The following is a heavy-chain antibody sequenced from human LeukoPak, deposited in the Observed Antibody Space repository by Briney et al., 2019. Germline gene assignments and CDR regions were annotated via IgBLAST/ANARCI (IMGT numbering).Heavy chain of an antibody. CDR1: GYTFTSYG. V-gene: IGHV1-18*01. CDR2: ISSNSDNT. J-gene: IGHJ4*02. CDR3: ARDWGSIKVITDY. Sequence: ASVNASCKATGYTFTSYGISWVRQAPGQGLEWMGWISSNSDNTNYAQKLQGRVTMTTDTSTSTAYMELRSLRSDDTAVYYCARDWGSIKVITDYWGQGTLVTVSS. D-gene: IGHD3-16*01.